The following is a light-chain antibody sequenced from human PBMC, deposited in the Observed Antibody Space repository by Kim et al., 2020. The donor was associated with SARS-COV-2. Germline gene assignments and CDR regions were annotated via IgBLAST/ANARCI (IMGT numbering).Light chain of an antibody. CDR3: QAWDSSTVV. CDR2: QDS. V-gene: IGLV3-1*01. CDR1: KLGDKY. Sequence: SVAPGRTASITCSGDKLGDKYACWYQQKPGQSPVVVIYQDSKRPSGIPERFSGSNSGNTATLTISGTQAMDEADYYCQAWDSSTVVFGGGTQLTVL. J-gene: IGLJ2*01.